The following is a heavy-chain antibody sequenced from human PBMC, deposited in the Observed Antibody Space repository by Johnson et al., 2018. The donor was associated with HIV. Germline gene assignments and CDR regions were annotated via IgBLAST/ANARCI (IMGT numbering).Heavy chain of an antibody. Sequence: VQLVESGGGLIQPGGSLRLSCAASGFTVTSTYMSWVRQAPGKGLEWVSVIYSGGSTYYADSVKGRFTISRDNSKNTLYLQMNSLRAEDTAVYYLARSYCSGGSCRSHDAFDFWGQGTMVTVSS. V-gene: IGHV3-66*03. J-gene: IGHJ3*01. D-gene: IGHD2-15*01. CDR2: IYSGGST. CDR1: GFTVTSTY. CDR3: ARSYCSGGSCRSHDAFDF.